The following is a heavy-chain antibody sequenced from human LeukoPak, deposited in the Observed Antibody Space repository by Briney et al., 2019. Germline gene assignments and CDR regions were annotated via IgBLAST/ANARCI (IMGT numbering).Heavy chain of an antibody. CDR1: GGTFSSYA. V-gene: IGHV1-69*01. J-gene: IGHJ4*02. CDR2: IIPIFGTA. CDR3: ARDRLGYCSSTSRYAEHY. Sequence: ASVKVSCKSSGGTFSSYAISWVRQAPGQGLEWMGGIIPIFGTANYAQKFQGRVTITADESTSTAYMELSSLRSEDTAVYYCARDRLGYCSSTSRYAEHYWGQGTLVTVSS. D-gene: IGHD2-2*01.